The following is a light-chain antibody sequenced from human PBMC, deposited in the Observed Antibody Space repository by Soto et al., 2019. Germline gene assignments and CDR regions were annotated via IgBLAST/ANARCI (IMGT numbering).Light chain of an antibody. J-gene: IGKJ4*01. Sequence: DIQLTQSPSFLSASVGDRVTITCRASQGISSFLAWFQQKPGKAPKLLIYSASTLQSGVPSRFSGSGSGTEFTLTISSLQPEDFATYYCQQRQSYPLTCGGGTKGDIK. V-gene: IGKV1-9*01. CDR2: SAS. CDR1: QGISSF. CDR3: QQRQSYPLT.